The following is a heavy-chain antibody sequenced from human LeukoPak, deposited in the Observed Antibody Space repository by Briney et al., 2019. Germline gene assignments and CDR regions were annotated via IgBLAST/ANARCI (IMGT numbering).Heavy chain of an antibody. CDR3: ARGKGYFDY. CDR2: IYYTGST. J-gene: IGHJ4*02. CDR1: GRSISVYY. V-gene: IGHV4-59*07. Sequence: SDTLSLICTVSGRSISVYYWSWIRQPPGRGLEWIGYIYYTGSTNYSPSLKSRLNISADTSENQFSLKLSSVTAAGTAVYYCARGKGYFDYWGQGTLVTVSS.